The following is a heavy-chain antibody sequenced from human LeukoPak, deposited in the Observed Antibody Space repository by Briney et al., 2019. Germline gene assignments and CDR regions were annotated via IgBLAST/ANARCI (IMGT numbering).Heavy chain of an antibody. CDR1: GFTFSNYG. Sequence: PGRSLRLSCAASGFTFSNYGMHWVRQAPGKGLEWVAVIWYDGSNKYYADSVRRRFTSSKDNSKNKLSLQMDSLRADDTAVDPGARGYPDCGSHAGDIWGQGTMVTVSS. V-gene: IGHV3-33*01. D-gene: IGHD2-21*02. J-gene: IGHJ3*02. CDR2: IWYDGSNK. CDR3: ARGYPDCGSHAGDI.